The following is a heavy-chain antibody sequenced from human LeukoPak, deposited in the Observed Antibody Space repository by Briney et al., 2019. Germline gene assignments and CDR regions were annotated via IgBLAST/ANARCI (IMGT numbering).Heavy chain of an antibody. Sequence: GGSLRLSCAASGFTVSSNYMSWVRQAPGKGLEWVSVIYSGGSTYYADSVKGRFTISRDNSKNTLYLQLNSLRGEVTAVYYCASQTTVKYYFDYWGQGTLVTVSS. V-gene: IGHV3-53*01. CDR1: GFTVSSNY. CDR3: ASQTTVKYYFDY. J-gene: IGHJ4*02. CDR2: IYSGGST. D-gene: IGHD4-17*01.